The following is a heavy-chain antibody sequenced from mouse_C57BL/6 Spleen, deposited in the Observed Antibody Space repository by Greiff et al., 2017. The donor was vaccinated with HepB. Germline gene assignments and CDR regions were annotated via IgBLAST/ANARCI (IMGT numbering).Heavy chain of an antibody. J-gene: IGHJ3*01. CDR1: GYTFTSYW. V-gene: IGHV1-50*01. CDR2: IDPSDSYT. Sequence: VQLQQPGAELVKPGASVKLSCKASGYTFTSYWMQWVKQRPGQGLEWIGEIDPSDSYTNYNQKFKGKATLTVDTSSSTAYMQLSSLASEDSAVSYCARSVTGTSFAYWGQGTLVTVSA. CDR3: ARSVTGTSFAY. D-gene: IGHD4-1*01.